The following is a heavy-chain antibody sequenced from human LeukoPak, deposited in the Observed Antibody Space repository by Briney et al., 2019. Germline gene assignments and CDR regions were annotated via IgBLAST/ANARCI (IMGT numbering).Heavy chain of an antibody. J-gene: IGHJ4*02. CDR2: ISYDGSNK. D-gene: IGHD2-21*01. Sequence: PGRSLTLSCAASRFTFSSYCMHWVRQAPGKGLEWVAVISYDGSNKYYADSVKGRFTISRDNSKGTLYLQMNSLRAEDTAVYYCAKRHSYGDCFDYWGQGTLVTVSS. CDR3: AKRHSYGDCFDY. CDR1: RFTFSSYC. V-gene: IGHV3-30*18.